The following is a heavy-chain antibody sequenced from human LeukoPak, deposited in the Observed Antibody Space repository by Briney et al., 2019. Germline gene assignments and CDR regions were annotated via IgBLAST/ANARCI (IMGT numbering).Heavy chain of an antibody. V-gene: IGHV3-23*01. Sequence: GGTLRLSCAASGFTFSSYGMSWVRQAPGKGLEWVSAISGSGGSTYYADSVKGRFTISRDNSKNTLYLQMNSLRAEDTAVYYCASRYCSGGSCPYYYYYYMDVWGKGTTVTVSS. CDR2: ISGSGGST. D-gene: IGHD2-15*01. J-gene: IGHJ6*03. CDR1: GFTFSSYG. CDR3: ASRYCSGGSCPYYYYYYMDV.